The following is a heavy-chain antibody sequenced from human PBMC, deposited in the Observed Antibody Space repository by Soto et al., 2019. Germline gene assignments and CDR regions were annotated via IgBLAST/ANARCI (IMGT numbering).Heavy chain of an antibody. CDR3: ARDYYDSSGDGAFDI. D-gene: IGHD3-22*01. CDR2: IYYSGNT. J-gene: IGHJ3*02. CDR1: GGSISSYY. Sequence: PSETLSLTCTVSGGSISSYYWSWIRQPPGKGLEWIGYIYYSGNTNYNPSLKSRVTISVDTSKNQFSLKLSSVTAADTAVYYCARDYYDSSGDGAFDIWGQGTMVTVS. V-gene: IGHV4-59*01.